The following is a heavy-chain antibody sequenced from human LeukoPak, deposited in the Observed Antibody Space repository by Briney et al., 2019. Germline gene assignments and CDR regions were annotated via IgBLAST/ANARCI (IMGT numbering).Heavy chain of an antibody. V-gene: IGHV5-51*01. J-gene: IGHJ6*02. CDR1: GYSFTSYW. D-gene: IGHD6-13*01. CDR2: IYPGDSDT. Sequence: GESLKISCKGSGYSFTSYWIGWVRQMPGKGLEWMGIIYPGDSDTRYSPSFQGQVTISADKSISTAYVQWSSLKASDTAMYYCARLESSPPRYCGMDVWGQGTTVTVSS. CDR3: ARLESSPPRYCGMDV.